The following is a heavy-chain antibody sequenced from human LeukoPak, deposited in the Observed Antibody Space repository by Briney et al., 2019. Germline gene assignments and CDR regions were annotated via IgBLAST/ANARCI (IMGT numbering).Heavy chain of an antibody. CDR1: GGSISSSSYY. CDR3: ARHAGYSSSSGIDY. Sequence: SETLSLACTVSGGSISSSSYYWGWIRQPPGKGLEWIGSIYYSGSTYYNPSLKSRVTISVDTSRNQFSLKLSSVTAADTAVYYCARHAGYSSSSGIDYWGQGTLVTVSS. D-gene: IGHD6-6*01. CDR2: IYYSGST. V-gene: IGHV4-39*01. J-gene: IGHJ4*02.